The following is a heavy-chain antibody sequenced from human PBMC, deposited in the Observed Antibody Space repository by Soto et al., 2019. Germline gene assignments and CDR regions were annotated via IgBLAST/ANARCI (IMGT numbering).Heavy chain of an antibody. CDR2: SYYSGST. CDR3: ARDIGYVYGAYNYYYYGMDV. Sequence: SETLSLTCTVSGGSISSYYWSWIRQPPGKGLEWIGYSYYSGSTNYNPSLKSRVTISVDTSKNQFSLKLSSVTAADTAVYYCARDIGYVYGAYNYYYYGMDVWGQGTTVTVSS. V-gene: IGHV4-59*01. J-gene: IGHJ6*02. CDR1: GGSISSYY. D-gene: IGHD4-17*01.